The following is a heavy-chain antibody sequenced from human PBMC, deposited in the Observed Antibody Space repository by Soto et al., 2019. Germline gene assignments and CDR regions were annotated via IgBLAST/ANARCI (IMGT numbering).Heavy chain of an antibody. V-gene: IGHV1-69*06. J-gene: IGHJ3*01. CDR3: VREMSSSWYAAFDL. CDR2: IIPSFGAT. CDR1: GGSFSTYV. D-gene: IGHD6-13*01. Sequence: QVQLIQSGAEVKKPGSSVRVSCKASGGSFSTYVITWVRQAPGQGLEWMGGIIPSFGATNYAQKYQGRVTITADNSTDTAYMDLISLRSEDTAVYYCVREMSSSWYAAFDLWGPGTMVTVSS.